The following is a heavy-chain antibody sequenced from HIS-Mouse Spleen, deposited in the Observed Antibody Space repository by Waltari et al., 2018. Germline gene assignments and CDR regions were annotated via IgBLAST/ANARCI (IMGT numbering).Heavy chain of an antibody. CDR2: IYTSGST. CDR1: GGSISSYY. D-gene: IGHD3-3*01. CDR3: ARDFHDFWSGYYGGDKKHDAFDI. Sequence: QVQLQESGPGLVKPSETLSLTCTVPGGSISSYYWRWIRQHAGKGLAWFGRIYTSGSTNYNPSLKSRVTMSVDTSKNQFSLKLSSVTAADTAVYYCARDFHDFWSGYYGGDKKHDAFDIWGQGTMVTVSS. J-gene: IGHJ3*02. V-gene: IGHV4-4*07.